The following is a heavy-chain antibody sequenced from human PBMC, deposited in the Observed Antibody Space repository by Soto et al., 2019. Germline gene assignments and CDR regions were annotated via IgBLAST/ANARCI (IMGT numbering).Heavy chain of an antibody. CDR2: MNPNSGNT. D-gene: IGHD6-6*01. V-gene: IGHV1-8*01. CDR3: ARSVLARRRSSYYDMVV. CDR1: GYTFTSYD. Sequence: ASVKVSCKASGYTFTSYDINWVRQAPGEGLEWMGWMNPNSGNTGYAQKFQGRVTMTRNTSISTAYMELSSLRSEDTAVYYCARSVLARRRSSYYDMVVWGEGTTVTVPS. J-gene: IGHJ6*04.